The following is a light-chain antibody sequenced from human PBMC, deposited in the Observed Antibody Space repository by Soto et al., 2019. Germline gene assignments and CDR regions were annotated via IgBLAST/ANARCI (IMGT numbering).Light chain of an antibody. CDR2: GAS. CDR1: QSISSN. J-gene: IGKJ1*01. CDR3: QQYNNWPPWT. V-gene: IGKV3-15*01. Sequence: EIVLTQSPDTLSVSPGERATLSCRASQSISSNLAWYQQKPGQAPRLLIYGASTRATGIPARFSGSGSGTEFTLTISSLQSEDFAVYYCQQYNNWPPWTFGQGTKWISN.